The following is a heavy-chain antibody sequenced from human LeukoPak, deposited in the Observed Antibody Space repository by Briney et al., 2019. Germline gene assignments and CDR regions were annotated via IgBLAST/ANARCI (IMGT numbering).Heavy chain of an antibody. CDR1: GYTFINYY. V-gene: IGHV1-46*01. Sequence: ASVKVSCKASGYTFINYYVHWVRQAPGQGPEYMGIINPSAGNTNYAQKFQGRITMTRDTSTTTVYMELSSLVSEDTGVYYCARERPSKCYFDYWGQGTLVTVSS. CDR2: INPSAGNT. CDR3: ARERPSKCYFDY. J-gene: IGHJ4*02.